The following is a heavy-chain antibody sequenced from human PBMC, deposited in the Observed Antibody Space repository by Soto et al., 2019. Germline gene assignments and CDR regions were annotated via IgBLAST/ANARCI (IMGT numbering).Heavy chain of an antibody. V-gene: IGHV4-30-4*01. CDR1: GGSISSGDYY. Sequence: SETLSLTCTVSGGSISSGDYYWSWIRQPPGKGLEWIGYIYYSGSTYYNPSLKSRVTISVDTSKNQFSLRLSSVTAADTAVYYCARSDCSGGSCYSDYWGQGTPVTVSS. CDR2: IYYSGST. D-gene: IGHD2-15*01. CDR3: ARSDCSGGSCYSDY. J-gene: IGHJ4*02.